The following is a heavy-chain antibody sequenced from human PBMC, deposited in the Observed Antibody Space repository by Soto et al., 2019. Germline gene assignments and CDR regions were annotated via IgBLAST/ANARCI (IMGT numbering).Heavy chain of an antibody. J-gene: IGHJ3*02. CDR1: GGSISSSSYY. V-gene: IGHV4-39*01. CDR3: ARHEMVRGVINAFDI. Sequence: PSETLSLTCTVSGGSISSSSYYWGWIRQPPGKGLEWIGSIYYSGSTYYNPSLKSRVTISVDTSKNQFSLKLSSVTAADTAVYYCARHEMVRGVINAFDIWGQGTMVTVSS. CDR2: IYYSGST. D-gene: IGHD3-10*01.